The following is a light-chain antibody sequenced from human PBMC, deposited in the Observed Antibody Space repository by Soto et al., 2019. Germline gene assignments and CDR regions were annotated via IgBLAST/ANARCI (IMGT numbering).Light chain of an antibody. CDR1: KVGDKY. V-gene: IGLV3-1*01. J-gene: IGLJ1*01. CDR3: QAWDSRSYV. CDR2: QDS. Sequence: SYELTQPPSVSVSPGQTASITCSGDKVGDKYACWYQQKPGQSPVLVIYQDSKRPSGIPERFSGSNSGNTATLTISGTQAMDEADYYCQAWDSRSYVFGTGTEVTVL.